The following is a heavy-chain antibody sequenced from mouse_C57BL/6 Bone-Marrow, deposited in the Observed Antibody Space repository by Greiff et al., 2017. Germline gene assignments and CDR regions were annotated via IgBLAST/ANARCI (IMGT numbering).Heavy chain of an antibody. V-gene: IGHV14-3*01. CDR1: GFNIKNTY. Sequence: EVQLQQSVAELVRPGASVKLSCTASGFNIKNTYMHWVKQRPEQGLEWIGRIDPANGNTKYAPKFPGKATITAAPSANTAYLQLSSLTSEDTAIYYCARNYYSNYEREMDYGGQGTSVTVSS. CDR3: ARNYYSNYEREMDY. J-gene: IGHJ4*01. CDR2: IDPANGNT. D-gene: IGHD2-5*01.